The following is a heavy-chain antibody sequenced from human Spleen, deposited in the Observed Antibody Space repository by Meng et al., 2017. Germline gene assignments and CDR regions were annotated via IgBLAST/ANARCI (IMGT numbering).Heavy chain of an antibody. CDR3: ARATYGFYPNFDP. CDR2: ISYSGTT. Sequence: VPLQQPGAGLLTASQTLSLPCAVYGGAFSDYYWSWIRQSPGKGLEWVGEISYSGTTSYKPSLKSRVTISIDTSKNQFPLKLTSVTAADTAIYYCARATYGFYPNFDPWGQGTLVTVSS. V-gene: IGHV4-34*01. D-gene: IGHD2-8*01. J-gene: IGHJ5*02. CDR1: GGAFSDYY.